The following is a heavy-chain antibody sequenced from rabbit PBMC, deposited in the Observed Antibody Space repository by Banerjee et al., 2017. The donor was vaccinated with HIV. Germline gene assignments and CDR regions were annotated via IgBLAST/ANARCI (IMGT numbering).Heavy chain of an antibody. D-gene: IGHD7-1*01. CDR3: ARGGYADYPGWNFGL. J-gene: IGHJ4*01. CDR2: IYAGGSGST. V-gene: IGHV1S40*01. CDR1: GFSFSPTYN. Sequence: QSLEESGGDMVKPGASLTLTCTASGFSFSPTYNMYWVRQAPGKGLEWIGTIYAGGSGSTDYASWAKGRFTISKTSSTTVTLQMTSLTAADTATYFCARGGYADYPGWNFGLWGPGTLVTVS.